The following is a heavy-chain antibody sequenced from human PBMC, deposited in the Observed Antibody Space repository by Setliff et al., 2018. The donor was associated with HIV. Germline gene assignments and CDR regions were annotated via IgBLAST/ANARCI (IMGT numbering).Heavy chain of an antibody. V-gene: IGHV4-4*07. D-gene: IGHD1-26*01. J-gene: IGHJ6*02. CDR2: IYTSGNT. CDR1: GGSISSHY. Sequence: KTSETLSLTCTVSGGSISSHYRSWIRQPAGKGLEWIGRIYTSGNTNYNPSLKSRVTMSVDTSKIQFSLKLSSVTAADTAVYYCSRDSELGLNYHYGMDVWGQGTTVTVSS. CDR3: SRDSELGLNYHYGMDV.